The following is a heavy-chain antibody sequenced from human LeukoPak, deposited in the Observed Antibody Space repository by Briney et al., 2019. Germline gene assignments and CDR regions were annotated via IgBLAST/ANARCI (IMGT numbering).Heavy chain of an antibody. J-gene: IGHJ4*02. CDR2: IFYSGST. V-gene: IGHV4-39*01. CDR1: GGSISSSPYY. CDR3: ARQGYFGSGAAHYFDH. Sequence: SETLSLTCTVSGGSISSSPYYWGWIRQPPGKDLEWIGSIFYSGSTYYNPPLNSRVTISLDTSKNQFSLKLRSVTAADTAVYYCARQGYFGSGAAHYFDHWGQGTLVTVSS. D-gene: IGHD3-10*01.